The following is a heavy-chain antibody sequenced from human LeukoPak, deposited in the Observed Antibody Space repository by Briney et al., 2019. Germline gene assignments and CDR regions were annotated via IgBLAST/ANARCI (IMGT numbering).Heavy chain of an antibody. D-gene: IGHD2-15*01. J-gene: IGHJ4*02. V-gene: IGHV4-4*02. Sequence: PSETLSLTCAVSGGSISSHNWWSWVRQPPGRGLEWIGEIYHSGSTNYNPSLKSRVTISVDKSKNQFSLKLNSVTAADTAVYYCAPLGYCSGDDCHRPYWGQGALVTVSS. CDR1: GGSISSHNW. CDR3: APLGYCSGDDCHRPY. CDR2: IYHSGST.